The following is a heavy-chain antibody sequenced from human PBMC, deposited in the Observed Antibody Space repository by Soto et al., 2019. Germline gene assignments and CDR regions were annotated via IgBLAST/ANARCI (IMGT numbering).Heavy chain of an antibody. CDR1: GFTFSSYG. CDR3: AKDESAAQINYYYYGMDV. J-gene: IGHJ6*02. D-gene: IGHD6-13*01. CDR2: ISYDGSNK. Sequence: GGSLRLSCAASGFTFSSYGMHWVRQAPGKRLEWVAVISYDGSNKYYADSVKGRFTISRDNSKNTLYLQMNSLRAEDTAVYYCAKDESAAQINYYYYGMDVWGQGTTVTVSS. V-gene: IGHV3-30*18.